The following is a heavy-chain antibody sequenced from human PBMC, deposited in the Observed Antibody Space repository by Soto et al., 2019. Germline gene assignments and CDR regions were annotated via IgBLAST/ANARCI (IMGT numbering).Heavy chain of an antibody. CDR2: MQPSSGRT. J-gene: IGHJ4*02. CDR1: GYSFTSLD. Sequence: QVQLVQSGAEVREPGDSVKVSCKASGYSFTSLDINWVRQTTGQGLEWMRWMQPSSGRTGYAQKFQGRVTMTRDTSINTSYMELSSLTSDDTAFYYCARGVTAGFDYWGQGTLVTVSS. V-gene: IGHV1-8*01. CDR3: ARGVTAGFDY. D-gene: IGHD2-21*02.